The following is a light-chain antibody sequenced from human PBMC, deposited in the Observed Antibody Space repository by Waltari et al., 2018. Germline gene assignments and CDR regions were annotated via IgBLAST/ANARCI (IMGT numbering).Light chain of an antibody. J-gene: IGKJ5*01. CDR3: QQHYSLPIT. V-gene: IGKV1-33*01. Sequence: DIQMTQSHSSLSASVGASVTITCQASQGINNFLNWYQQRPGKAPDLLIYDASNLETGVPSRFSGSGSGTDFTFTISSVQPEDIATYYCQQHYSLPITFGQGTRLEIK. CDR1: QGINNF. CDR2: DAS.